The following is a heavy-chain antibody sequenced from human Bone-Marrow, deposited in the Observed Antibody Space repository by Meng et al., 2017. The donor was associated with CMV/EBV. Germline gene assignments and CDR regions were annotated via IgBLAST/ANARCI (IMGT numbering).Heavy chain of an antibody. D-gene: IGHD6-19*01. V-gene: IGHV3-11*01. CDR2: ISSSGSTI. CDR3: ARDRMDPAVAGNYYYYYGIDV. J-gene: IGHJ6*02. CDR1: GFTFSDYY. Sequence: GESLKISCAASGFTFSDYYMSWIRQAPGKGLEWVSYISSSGSTIYYADSVKGRFTISRDNAKNSLYLQMNSLRAEDTAVYYCARDRMDPAVAGNYYYYYGIDVWSQAPPFTFSS.